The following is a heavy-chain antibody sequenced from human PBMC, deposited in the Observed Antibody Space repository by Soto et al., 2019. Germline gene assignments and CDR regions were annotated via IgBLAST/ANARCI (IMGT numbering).Heavy chain of an antibody. V-gene: IGHV3-13*01. D-gene: IGHD4-17*01. J-gene: IGHJ4*02. CDR2: IGTAGDT. Sequence: HLGGSLRLSCAASGFTFSDYYMHWVRQATGKGLEWVSAIGTAGDTYYPGSVKGRFTISRENAKNSLYLQMNSLRAEDTAVYYCARLATGGFCDYDPSQQFDYWGQGTLVTVSS. CDR3: ARLATGGFCDYDPSQQFDY. CDR1: GFTFSDYY.